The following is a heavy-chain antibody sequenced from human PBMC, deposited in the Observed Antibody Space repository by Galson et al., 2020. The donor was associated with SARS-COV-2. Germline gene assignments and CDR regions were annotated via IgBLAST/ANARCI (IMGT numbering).Heavy chain of an antibody. D-gene: IGHD3-10*01. Sequence: SVKVSCKASGGTFSSYVISWVRQAPGQGLEWMGGIIPIFGTVKYAQKFQGRVTITADEFTTTAYMELSSLRFEDTAVYYCARDGWYGSVNNYGYYYYGMDIWGQGTTVTVSS. CDR2: IIPIFGTV. CDR3: ARDGWYGSVNNYGYYYYGMDI. J-gene: IGHJ6*02. V-gene: IGHV1-69*13. CDR1: GGTFSSYV.